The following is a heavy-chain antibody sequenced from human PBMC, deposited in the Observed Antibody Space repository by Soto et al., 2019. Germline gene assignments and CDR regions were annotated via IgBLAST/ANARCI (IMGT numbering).Heavy chain of an antibody. CDR3: AREGSSGSLDY. D-gene: IGHD3-22*01. CDR2: IYYSGST. CDR1: GGSISSHY. V-gene: IGHV4-59*11. Sequence: QVQLQESGPGLVKPSETLSLTCTVSGGSISSHYWSWIRQPPGKGLEWIGYIYYSGSTNYNPSLKSQVTISVDTSKNQFSLKLSSVTAADTAVYYCAREGSSGSLDYWGQGTLVTVSS. J-gene: IGHJ4*02.